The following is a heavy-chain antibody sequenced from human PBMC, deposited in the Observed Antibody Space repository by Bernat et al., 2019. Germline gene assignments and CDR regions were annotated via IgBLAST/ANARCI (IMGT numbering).Heavy chain of an antibody. CDR3: ARAFEEWLVKRYWYSDL. V-gene: IGHV3-7*01. J-gene: IGHJ2*01. CDR2: INQDGSGK. D-gene: IGHD6-19*01. Sequence: EVQLVESGGGLVQPGGSLRLSCAASGFTFSSYWMSWVRQAPGKGLEWVANINQDGSGKYYVDSVKGRFTISRDNAKNSLYLQMNSLRAEDTAVYYCARAFEEWLVKRYWYSDLWGRGTLVTVSS. CDR1: GFTFSSYW.